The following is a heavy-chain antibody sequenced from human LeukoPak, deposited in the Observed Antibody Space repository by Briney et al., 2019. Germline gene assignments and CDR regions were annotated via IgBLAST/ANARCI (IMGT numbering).Heavy chain of an antibody. Sequence: GGSLRLSCAASGFTVSSNYMTWVRQAPGKGLEWVSVIYSGSGDSSFYADSVKGRFTISRDNSKNTLYLQMNSLRAEDTAVYYCARDPLNYDFWSGSPSGMDVWGQGTTVTVSS. J-gene: IGHJ6*02. CDR2: IYSGSGDSS. CDR3: ARDPLNYDFWSGSPSGMDV. V-gene: IGHV3-53*01. D-gene: IGHD3-3*01. CDR1: GFTVSSNY.